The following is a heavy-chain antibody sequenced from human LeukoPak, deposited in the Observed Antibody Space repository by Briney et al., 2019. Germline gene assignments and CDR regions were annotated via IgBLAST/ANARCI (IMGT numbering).Heavy chain of an antibody. J-gene: IGHJ4*02. D-gene: IGHD5-12*01. Sequence: GASVKVSCKASGYTFTSYYMHWVRQAPGQGLEWMGIINPSGGSTSYAQKFQGRVTMTRDTSTSTVYMELSSLRSEDTAVYYCAKARIAATIYPKEVNFDYWGQGTLVTVSS. CDR3: AKARIAATIYPKEVNFDY. CDR2: INPSGGST. CDR1: GYTFTSYY. V-gene: IGHV1-46*01.